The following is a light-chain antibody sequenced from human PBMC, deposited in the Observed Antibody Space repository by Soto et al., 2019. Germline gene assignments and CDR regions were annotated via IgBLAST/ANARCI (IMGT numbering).Light chain of an antibody. Sequence: EIMMTQSPATLSVSPGERVTLSCRARQSVSSDLAWYQQKPGQAPRLLIYDASTRATGLPARFSGSGSGTEFTLTISSLQSEDFAVYYCQQYNNWPPWTFGQGTKVDIK. V-gene: IGKV3-15*01. CDR3: QQYNNWPPWT. CDR2: DAS. J-gene: IGKJ1*01. CDR1: QSVSSD.